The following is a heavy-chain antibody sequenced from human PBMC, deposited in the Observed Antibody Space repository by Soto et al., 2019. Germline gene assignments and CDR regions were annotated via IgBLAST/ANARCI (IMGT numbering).Heavy chain of an antibody. J-gene: IGHJ4*02. CDR2: ISSSSSYI. D-gene: IGHD6-19*01. V-gene: IGHV3-21*04. CDR1: GFTFSSYI. CDR3: AKLSSGWFGPFDY. Sequence: GGSLRLSCAASGFTFSSYIMNWVRQAPGKGLEWLSSISSSSSYILYADSVKGRFTVSRDDAKNSLYLQMNSLRAEDTAVYYCAKLSSGWFGPFDYWGQGTLVTVSS.